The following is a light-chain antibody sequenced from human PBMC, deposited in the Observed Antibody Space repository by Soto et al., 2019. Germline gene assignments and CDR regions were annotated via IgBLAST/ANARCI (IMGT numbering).Light chain of an antibody. CDR2: EVS. CDR3: NSYTGSSTYV. J-gene: IGLJ1*01. V-gene: IGLV2-18*02. CDR1: SSDVGSYNR. Sequence: ALTQPPSVSGSPGQSVAISCTGTSSDVGSYNRVSWYQQPPGAAPKLMIYEVSNRPSGVPDRFSGSKSGNTASLTISGLQAEDEADYYCNSYTGSSTYVFGTGTKLTVL.